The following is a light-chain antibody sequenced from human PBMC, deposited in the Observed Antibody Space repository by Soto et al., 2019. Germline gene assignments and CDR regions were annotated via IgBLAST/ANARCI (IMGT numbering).Light chain of an antibody. CDR2: AAS. V-gene: IGKV1-39*01. Sequence: DIQMTQSPSSLSASVGDRVTITCRASQSISSYLNWYQQKPGKAPKLLIYAASILQSGVPSRFSGSGSGTDLTLIISSLQPEDFATYYCQQSYSTPYTFGQGTKLEIK. J-gene: IGKJ2*01. CDR1: QSISSY. CDR3: QQSYSTPYT.